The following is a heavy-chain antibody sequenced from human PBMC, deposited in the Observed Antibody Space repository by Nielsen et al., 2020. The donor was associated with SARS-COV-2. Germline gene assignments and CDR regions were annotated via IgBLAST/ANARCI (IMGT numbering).Heavy chain of an antibody. Sequence: ASVKVSCKASGYTFTSYAMHWVRQAPGQRLEWTGWINAGNGNTKYSQKFQGRVTITRDTSASTAYMELSSLRSEDTAVYYCARAREGLSYFDYWGQGTLVTVSS. CDR1: GYTFTSYA. D-gene: IGHD3-10*01. CDR3: ARAREGLSYFDY. J-gene: IGHJ4*02. V-gene: IGHV1-3*01. CDR2: INAGNGNT.